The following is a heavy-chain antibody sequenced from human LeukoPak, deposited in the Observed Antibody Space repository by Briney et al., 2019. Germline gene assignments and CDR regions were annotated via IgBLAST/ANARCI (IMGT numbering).Heavy chain of an antibody. J-gene: IGHJ6*03. D-gene: IGHD5-24*01. CDR2: IAYSGST. V-gene: IGHV4-59*01. Sequence: NPSETLSLTCNVSGGSISSYYWTWIRQPPGKGLQWIGYIAYSGSTNYNPSLKSRVTISVDTSKNQFSLKLSSVTAADTAVYYCARDQGRWLQEMGYYHYMDVRGKGTTVTISS. CDR1: GGSISSYY. CDR3: ARDQGRWLQEMGYYHYMDV.